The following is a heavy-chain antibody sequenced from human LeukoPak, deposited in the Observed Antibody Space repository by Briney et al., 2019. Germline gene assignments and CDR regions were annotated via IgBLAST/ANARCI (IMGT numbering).Heavy chain of an antibody. CDR3: AREKFGAFDI. CDR2: IQQDGSNK. D-gene: IGHD3-16*01. J-gene: IGHJ3*02. CDR1: GFTFSNYW. Sequence: GGSLRLSCAASGFTFSNYWMNWVRQAPGKGLEWVANIQQDGSNKYYVDSVKGRFTISRDNAENSLHLQMNSLRAEDTAVYYCAREKFGAFDIWGQGTMVTVSS. V-gene: IGHV3-7*01.